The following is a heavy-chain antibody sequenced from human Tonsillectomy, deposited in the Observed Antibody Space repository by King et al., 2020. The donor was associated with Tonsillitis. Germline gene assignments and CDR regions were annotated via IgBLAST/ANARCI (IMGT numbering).Heavy chain of an antibody. J-gene: IGHJ4*02. Sequence: VQLVESGGGLVQPGGSLRLSCAASGFTFNNYEMNWVRQAPGKGLEWVSYISSSGNIIYFANSVKGRFTISRDNAKNSVYLQMNSLRAEDTAVYYCARVSAHYSSAAIDYWGQGTLAT. CDR3: ARVSAHYSSAAIDY. CDR1: GFTFNNYE. CDR2: ISSSGNII. V-gene: IGHV3-48*03. D-gene: IGHD6-19*01.